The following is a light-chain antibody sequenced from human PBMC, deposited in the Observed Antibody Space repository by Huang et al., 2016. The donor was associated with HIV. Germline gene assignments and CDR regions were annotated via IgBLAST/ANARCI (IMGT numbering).Light chain of an antibody. CDR1: QGMSGT. V-gene: IGKV1D-13*01. CDR2: DAS. J-gene: IGKJ4*01. Sequence: AIQLTQSPSSLSASVGDRVTITCRASQGMSGTLAWYQQKPGRAPKLLIYDASTLESGVPSRFSGSESGTDFTLTINSLQPEDFVTYYCQQFNDYPLTFGGGTKVEIK. CDR3: QQFNDYPLT.